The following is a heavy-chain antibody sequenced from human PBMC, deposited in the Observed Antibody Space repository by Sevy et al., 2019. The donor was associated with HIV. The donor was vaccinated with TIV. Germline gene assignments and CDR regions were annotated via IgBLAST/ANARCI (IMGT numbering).Heavy chain of an antibody. CDR2: IFYSGST. CDR1: GGSISSSSYY. J-gene: IGHJ4*02. V-gene: IGHV4-39*07. Sequence: SETLSLTCTVSGGSISSSSYYWGWIRQPPGKRLEWIGTIFYSGSTYYNPSLKSRVTMSVDTSKNQFSLKLSSVTAADTAVYYCASSSSGWYGLDYWGQGTLVTVSS. D-gene: IGHD6-19*01. CDR3: ASSSSGWYGLDY.